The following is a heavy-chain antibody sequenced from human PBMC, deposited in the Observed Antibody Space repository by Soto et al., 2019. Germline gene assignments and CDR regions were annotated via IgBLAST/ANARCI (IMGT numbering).Heavy chain of an antibody. D-gene: IGHD5-12*01. J-gene: IGHJ5*02. V-gene: IGHV4-59*01. CDR2: IYYSGST. CDR1: GGSISSYY. Sequence: SETLSLTCTVSGGSISSYYWSWIRQPPGKGLEWIGYIYYSGSTNYNPSLKSRVTISVDTSKNQLSLKLSYVTAADTAVYYCARDVATMGEDWFDPWGQGTLVTV. CDR3: ARDVATMGEDWFDP.